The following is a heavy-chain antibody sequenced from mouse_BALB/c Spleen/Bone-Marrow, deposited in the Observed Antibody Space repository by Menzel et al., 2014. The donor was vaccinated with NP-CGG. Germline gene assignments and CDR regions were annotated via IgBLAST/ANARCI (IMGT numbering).Heavy chain of an antibody. CDR3: ARDWGPYDGYYWYFDV. V-gene: IGHV5-6-3*01. CDR1: GFTFXSYG. D-gene: IGHD2-3*01. J-gene: IGHJ1*01. CDR2: INRNGGRT. Sequence: EVKLVESGGGLVQPGGSLKLSCAASGFTFXSYGMSWVRQTPDKRLELVATINRNGGRTYYPDSVKGRFTISRDNAKNTLSLQMSSLKSEDTAMYYCARDWGPYDGYYWYFDVGGAGTTVTVSS.